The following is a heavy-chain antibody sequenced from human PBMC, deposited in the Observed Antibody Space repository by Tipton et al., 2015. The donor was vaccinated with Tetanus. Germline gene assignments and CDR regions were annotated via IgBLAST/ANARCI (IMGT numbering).Heavy chain of an antibody. Sequence: SLRLSCAASGFTVSSNYMTWVRQAPGKGLEWVSLIYSGGNTYHADSVKGRFTISRDNSKNTLYLQMNSLRAEDAAVYYCNGGSTRAYFDYWGLGTLVTVSS. CDR2: IYSGGNT. J-gene: IGHJ4*02. V-gene: IGHV3-53*01. D-gene: IGHD2-2*01. CDR1: GFTVSSNY. CDR3: NGGSTRAYFDY.